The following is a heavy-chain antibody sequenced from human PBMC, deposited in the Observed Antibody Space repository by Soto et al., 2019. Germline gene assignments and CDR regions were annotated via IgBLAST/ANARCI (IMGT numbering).Heavy chain of an antibody. CDR3: SGGVGDAF. D-gene: IGHD1-26*01. Sequence: EVHLVESGGGLVQTGGSLRLSCAIFESTVSRDWMNWVRQAPGKGLEWVAHINQDGSAKYYVDSEKGRFTISRDNAKKPLYLQMTRLRPADTAMYYCSGGVGDAFWGQGTLVTVSS. CDR1: ESTVSRDW. CDR2: INQDGSAK. V-gene: IGHV3-7*04. J-gene: IGHJ4*02.